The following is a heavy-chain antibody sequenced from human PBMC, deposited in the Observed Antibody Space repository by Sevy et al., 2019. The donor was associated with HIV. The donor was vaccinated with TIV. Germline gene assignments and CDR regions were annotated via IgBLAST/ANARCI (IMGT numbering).Heavy chain of an antibody. D-gene: IGHD3-22*01. CDR1: XXXFGGSG. Sequence: GGSLRLSXAGSXXXFGGSGLHWVRQASGKGLEWVGRIRSRGNNYATEYGASVKGRFTISRDDSKNTAYLQMTSLKTEDAAVYYCATELYDSXGXDXWGQGTLVTVSS. CDR2: IRSRGNNYAT. CDR3: ATELYDSXGXDX. J-gene: IGHJ5*02. V-gene: IGHV3-73*01.